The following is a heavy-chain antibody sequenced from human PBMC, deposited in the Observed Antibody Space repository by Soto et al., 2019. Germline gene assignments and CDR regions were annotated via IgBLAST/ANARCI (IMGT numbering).Heavy chain of an antibody. Sequence: QVQLVESGGGVVQPGRSLRLSCAASGFTFSSYAMHWVRQAPGKGLEWVAVISYDGSNKYYADSVKGRFTISRDNSKKTVYIQMNSLRAGDTAGYYCARDIAVAGTVGAFDYWGQGTLVTVSS. CDR2: ISYDGSNK. CDR3: ARDIAVAGTVGAFDY. J-gene: IGHJ4*02. V-gene: IGHV3-30*14. CDR1: GFTFSSYA. D-gene: IGHD6-19*01.